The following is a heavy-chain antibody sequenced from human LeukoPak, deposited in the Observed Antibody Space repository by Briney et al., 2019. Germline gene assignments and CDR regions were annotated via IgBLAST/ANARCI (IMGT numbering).Heavy chain of an antibody. J-gene: IGHJ4*02. CDR1: GFIFSDFW. V-gene: IGHV3-7*01. D-gene: IGHD6-13*01. CDR2: IKGDGSEG. CDR3: ARGVSSSWYYPLGPFDY. Sequence: GGSLRLSCAASGFIFSDFWMTWVRQAPGKGLEWVANIKGDGSEGNYVGSVKGRFTVSRDNAKNLLYLQLNNLRAEDTAVYYCARGVSSSWYYPLGPFDYWGQGTLVTVSS.